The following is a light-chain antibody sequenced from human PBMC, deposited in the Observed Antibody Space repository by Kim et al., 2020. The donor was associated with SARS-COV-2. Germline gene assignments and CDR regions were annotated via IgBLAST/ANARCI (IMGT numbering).Light chain of an antibody. CDR3: NSRDSSGNHLV. CDR1: SLRSYY. Sequence: VGLGQTVKITCQRDSLRSYYASWYQQKPGRAPVLVIYGKNNRPSGIPDRFSGSSSGNTASLTITGAQAEDEADYYCNSRDSSGNHLVFGGGT. CDR2: GKN. V-gene: IGLV3-19*01. J-gene: IGLJ2*01.